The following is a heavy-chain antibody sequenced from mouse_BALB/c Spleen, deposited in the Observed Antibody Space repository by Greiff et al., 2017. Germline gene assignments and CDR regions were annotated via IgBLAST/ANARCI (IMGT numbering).Heavy chain of an antibody. Sequence: QVQLKESGAELVRPGVSVKISCKGSGYTFTDYAMHWVKQSHAKSLEWIGVISTYYGDASYNQKFKGKATMTVDKSSSTAYMELARLTSEDSAIYYCARSRAARATNFDYWGQGTTLTVSS. J-gene: IGHJ2*01. CDR1: GYTFTDYA. CDR3: ARSRAARATNFDY. CDR2: ISTYYGDA. D-gene: IGHD3-1*01. V-gene: IGHV1S137*01.